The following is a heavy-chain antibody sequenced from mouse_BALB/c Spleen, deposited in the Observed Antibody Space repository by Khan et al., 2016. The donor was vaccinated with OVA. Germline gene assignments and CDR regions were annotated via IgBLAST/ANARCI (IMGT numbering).Heavy chain of an antibody. D-gene: IGHD2-12*01. J-gene: IGHJ3*01. CDR2: VNPNNGDA. CDR1: GYSFSLYY. V-gene: IGHV1-26*01. CDR3: ARGYEFFPY. Sequence: VQLQQSGPDLVKPGASVKISCKASGYSFSLYYMTWVKQSHGKSPEWIGRVNPNNGDATYNQKFKGKAILTVDKSSSTAYMELHSLTSEDSAVFYCARGYEFFPYWGQGTLVTVSA.